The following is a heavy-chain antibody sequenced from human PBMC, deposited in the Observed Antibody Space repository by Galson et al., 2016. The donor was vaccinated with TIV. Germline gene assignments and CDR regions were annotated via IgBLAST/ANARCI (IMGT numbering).Heavy chain of an antibody. V-gene: IGHV3-66*03. Sequence: SLRLSCAASGFSVSDNYINWVRQAPGKGLEWVSIFSNSDYTNYADSVKGRFTISRDNSKNTVYLHMSRLRAEDTAVYYCAREVSSGDYAFDAFDLWGQGTMVTVSS. CDR1: GFSVSDNY. J-gene: IGHJ3*01. CDR3: AREVSSGDYAFDAFDL. CDR2: FSNSDYT. D-gene: IGHD4-17*01.